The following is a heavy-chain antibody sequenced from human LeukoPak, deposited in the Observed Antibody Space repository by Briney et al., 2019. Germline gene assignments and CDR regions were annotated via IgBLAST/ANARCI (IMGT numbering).Heavy chain of an antibody. CDR2: MNPNSGNT. Sequence: ASVKVSCKASGYTFTSYDINWVRQATGQGLEWMGWMNPNSGNTGYAQKFQGRVTMTRNTSISTAYMELSSLRSEDTAVYYCARGIVWCSGENWFDPWGQGTLVTVSS. J-gene: IGHJ5*02. V-gene: IGHV1-8*01. CDR1: GYTFTSYD. D-gene: IGHD3-10*02. CDR3: ARGIVWCSGENWFDP.